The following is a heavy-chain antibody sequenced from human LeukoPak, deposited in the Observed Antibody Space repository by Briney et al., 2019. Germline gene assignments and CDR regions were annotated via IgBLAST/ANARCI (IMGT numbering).Heavy chain of an antibody. CDR3: ARHVGRSYYYGSGSYSFDP. J-gene: IGHJ5*02. CDR1: GGSFSGYY. CDR2: INHSGST. D-gene: IGHD3-10*01. Sequence: SETLSLTCAVYGGSFSGYYWSWIRQPPGKGLEWIGEINHSGSTNYNPSLKSRVTISVDTSKNRFSLELKSVTAADTVVYYCARHVGRSYYYGSGSYSFDPWGQGTLVTVSS. V-gene: IGHV4-34*01.